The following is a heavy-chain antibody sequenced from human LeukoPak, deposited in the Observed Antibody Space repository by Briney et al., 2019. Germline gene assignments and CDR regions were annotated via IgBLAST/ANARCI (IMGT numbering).Heavy chain of an antibody. CDR2: IYSGGST. D-gene: IGHD3-10*01. Sequence: GGSLRLSCAASGFTVSSNYMSWVRQAPGKGLEWVSVIYSGGSTYYVDSVKGRFTISRDNSKNTLYLQMNSLRAEDTAVYYCAKGTGELWFGGKGLFDYWSQGTLVTVSS. CDR1: GFTVSSNY. V-gene: IGHV3-66*01. J-gene: IGHJ4*02. CDR3: AKGTGELWFGGKGLFDY.